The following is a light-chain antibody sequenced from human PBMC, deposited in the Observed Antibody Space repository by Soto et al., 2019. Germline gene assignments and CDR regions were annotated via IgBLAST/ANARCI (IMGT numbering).Light chain of an antibody. J-gene: IGKJ1*01. CDR1: QAIRND. Sequence: AIQMTQSPSSLSASVGDRVTITCRASQAIRNDLAWYQQKPGKAPNLLIYTASSLQSGVPSRFSGSGSGTDFTLTISSLQPEDFATYSCLQDYDYPRTFGQGTKVEIK. V-gene: IGKV1-6*01. CDR3: LQDYDYPRT. CDR2: TAS.